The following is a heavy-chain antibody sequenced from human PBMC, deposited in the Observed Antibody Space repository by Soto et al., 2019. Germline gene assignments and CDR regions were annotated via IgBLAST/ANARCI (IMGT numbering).Heavy chain of an antibody. CDR3: AREGKQWLERSYFDY. Sequence: GGSLRLSCAASGCPFSSYGMHWVRQATGKGLEWVAVIWYDGSNKYYADSVKGRFTISRDNSKNTLYLQMNSLRAEDTAVYYCAREGKQWLERSYFDYWGQGTLVTVSS. V-gene: IGHV3-33*01. D-gene: IGHD6-19*01. CDR2: IWYDGSNK. CDR1: GCPFSSYG. J-gene: IGHJ4*02.